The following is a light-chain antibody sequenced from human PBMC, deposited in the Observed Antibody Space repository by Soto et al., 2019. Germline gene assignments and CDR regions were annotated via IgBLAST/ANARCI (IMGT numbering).Light chain of an antibody. J-gene: IGLJ1*01. CDR3: GSYTSISTLV. CDR2: DVI. CDR1: NSDVDGYNY. V-gene: IGLV2-14*01. Sequence: QSVLTQPASVSGSPGQSITMSCTGTNSDVDGYNYVSWYQQHPGKAPKLIIYDVINRPSGVSNRFSGSKSGNTASLTISGLQAEDEADYYCGSYTSISTLVFGTGTKVTVL.